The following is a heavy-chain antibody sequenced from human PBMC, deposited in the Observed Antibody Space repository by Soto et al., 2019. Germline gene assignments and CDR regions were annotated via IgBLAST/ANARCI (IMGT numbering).Heavy chain of an antibody. CDR2: ISSNGGST. D-gene: IGHD7-27*01. CDR3: AKDVKMTLVTSVTGDF. CDR1: GFAFPNYA. J-gene: IGHJ4*02. V-gene: IGHV3-64D*06. Sequence: GGSLRLSCSDSGFAFPNYAMQWVRQAPGKGLQFVSTISSNGGSTDYTDSVKGRFTISRDNSRNTLFLQMNSLRVEDTAVYYCAKDVKMTLVTSVTGDFWGQGTQVTVSS.